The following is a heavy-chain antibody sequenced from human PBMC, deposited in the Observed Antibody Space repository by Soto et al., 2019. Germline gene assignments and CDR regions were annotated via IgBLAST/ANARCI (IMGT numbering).Heavy chain of an antibody. CDR2: ISWDGRII. D-gene: IGHD3-22*01. V-gene: IGHV3-43D*04. Sequence: EVQLVESGGAVVQPGGSLRLSCAASGFTFEGYDMHWVRHTPGKGLEWVSSISWDGRIIHYADSVKGRFTISRDNSKKTVYLEMNSLRVEDSAVFYCTRQYSGYESYFYGLDVWGQGTTVTV. CDR3: TRQYSGYESYFYGLDV. J-gene: IGHJ6*02. CDR1: GFTFEGYD.